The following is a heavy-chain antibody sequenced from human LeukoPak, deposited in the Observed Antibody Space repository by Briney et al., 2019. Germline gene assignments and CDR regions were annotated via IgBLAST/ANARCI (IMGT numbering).Heavy chain of an antibody. CDR2: IKQDGSEK. V-gene: IGHV3-7*03. Sequence: GVSLRLSCAPSGFTFSSYWMSWVRQAPGKGLEWVANIKQDGSEKYYVDSVKGRFTISRDNAKNSLYLQMNSLRADDTAVYYCARKAYGLDVWGKGTMVTVSS. CDR1: GFTFSSYW. CDR3: ARKAYGLDV. J-gene: IGHJ6*04.